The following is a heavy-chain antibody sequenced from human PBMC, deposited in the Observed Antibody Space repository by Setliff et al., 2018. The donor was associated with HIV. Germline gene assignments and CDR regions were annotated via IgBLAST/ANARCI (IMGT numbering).Heavy chain of an antibody. Sequence: TLSLTCTVSGGSISSGSYYWSWIRQPAGKGLEWIGRIYTSGSTNYNPSLKSRVTISVDTSKKRFSLKLSSVTAAATAVYYCATYADRESNRFDPWGQGILVTVSS. CDR2: IYTSGST. CDR1: GGSISSGSYY. V-gene: IGHV4-61*02. D-gene: IGHD3-10*01. CDR3: ATYADRESNRFDP. J-gene: IGHJ5*02.